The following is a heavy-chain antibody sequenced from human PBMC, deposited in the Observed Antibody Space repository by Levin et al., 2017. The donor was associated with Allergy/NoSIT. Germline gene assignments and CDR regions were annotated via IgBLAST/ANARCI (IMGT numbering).Heavy chain of an antibody. D-gene: IGHD4-11*01. CDR2: INSDGSST. Sequence: PGESLKISCAASGFTFSSYWMHWVRQAPGKGLVWVSRINSDGSSTSYADSVKGRFTISRDNAKNTLYLQMNSLRAEDTAVYYCARWRREKDYRNRNGMDVWGQGTTVTVSS. J-gene: IGHJ6*02. CDR3: ARWRREKDYRNRNGMDV. V-gene: IGHV3-74*01. CDR1: GFTFSSYW.